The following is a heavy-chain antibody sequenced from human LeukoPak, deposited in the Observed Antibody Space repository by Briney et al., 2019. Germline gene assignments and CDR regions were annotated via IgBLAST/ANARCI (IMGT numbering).Heavy chain of an antibody. V-gene: IGHV3-9*01. CDR1: GFSFDDYV. D-gene: IGHD3-22*01. J-gene: IGHJ6*02. CDR2: ISWNSGTI. CDR3: AKDISGSNYYGMDV. Sequence: GRSLRLSCAASGFSFDDYVMHWVRQAPGKGLEWVSGISWNSGTIGYADSVKGRFTISRDNAKKSLYLQMNSLRAEDTALYYCAKDISGSNYYGMDVWGQGTTVTVSS.